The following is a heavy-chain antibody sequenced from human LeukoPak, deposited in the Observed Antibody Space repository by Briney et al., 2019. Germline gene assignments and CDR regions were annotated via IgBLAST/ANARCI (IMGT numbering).Heavy chain of an antibody. D-gene: IGHD3-16*01. CDR1: GFAFDDYA. CDR3: AKAGWGYQFDY. Sequence: GRSLRLSCAATGFAFDDYAMHGVRQAPGKGLEWVSGIRWNSGSIGYADSVKGRFTISRDHAKNSLYLQMNSLRAEDTALYYCAKAGWGYQFDYWGQGTLVTVSS. J-gene: IGHJ4*02. V-gene: IGHV3-9*01. CDR2: IRWNSGSI.